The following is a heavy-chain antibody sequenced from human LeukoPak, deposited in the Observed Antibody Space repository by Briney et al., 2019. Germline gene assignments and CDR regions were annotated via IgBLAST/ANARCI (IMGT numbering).Heavy chain of an antibody. CDR1: GHTFSGNY. CDR3: AGGSGDYSPDY. D-gene: IGHD3-22*01. Sequence: ASVKLSCKASGHTFSGNYMHWVRQAPGQGLEWVVWTSPNSCDTNYAQQFQGRVTPTRDTSISTAYMELSRPRSDDTAVYYCAGGSGDYSPDYWGQGTLVTVSS. V-gene: IGHV1-2*02. J-gene: IGHJ4*02. CDR2: TSPNSCDT.